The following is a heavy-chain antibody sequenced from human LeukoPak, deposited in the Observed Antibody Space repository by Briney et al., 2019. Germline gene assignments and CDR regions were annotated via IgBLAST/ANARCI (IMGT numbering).Heavy chain of an antibody. D-gene: IGHD3-10*01. Sequence: GASVKVSCKASGYTFTSYYMHWVRQAPGQGLEWMGWISAYNGSTNYAQKLQGRVTMTTDTSTSTAYMELRSLRSDDTAVYYCARDQRAEGFGELYDYWGQGTLVTVSS. V-gene: IGHV1-18*04. J-gene: IGHJ4*02. CDR3: ARDQRAEGFGELYDY. CDR2: ISAYNGST. CDR1: GYTFTSYY.